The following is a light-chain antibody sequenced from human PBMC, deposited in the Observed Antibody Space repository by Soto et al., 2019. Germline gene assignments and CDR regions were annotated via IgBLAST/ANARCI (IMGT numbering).Light chain of an antibody. CDR2: RAS. V-gene: IGKV3-20*01. Sequence: EIVLTQSPGTLSLSPGDRATLSCRASQSITSNYLAWYQQKPDQAPSLLIFRASSRAPGIPDRFSGSGSGTDFTLTISRLEPEDFAVYYCQQYGSAWTFGQGTKVEIK. CDR3: QQYGSAWT. CDR1: QSITSNY. J-gene: IGKJ1*01.